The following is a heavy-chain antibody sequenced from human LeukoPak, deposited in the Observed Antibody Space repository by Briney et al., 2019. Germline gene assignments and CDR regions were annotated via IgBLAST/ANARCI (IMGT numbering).Heavy chain of an antibody. V-gene: IGHV3-53*01. Sequence: GGSLRLSCAASGFTVSSNYMSWVRQAPGKGLECVSVIYSGGSTYYADSVKGRSTISRDNSKNTLYLQMHSLRAEDTAVYYCARVAFRSSSYISGIEYWGQGTLVTVSS. J-gene: IGHJ4*02. CDR2: IYSGGST. D-gene: IGHD6-6*01. CDR3: ARVAFRSSSYISGIEY. CDR1: GFTVSSNY.